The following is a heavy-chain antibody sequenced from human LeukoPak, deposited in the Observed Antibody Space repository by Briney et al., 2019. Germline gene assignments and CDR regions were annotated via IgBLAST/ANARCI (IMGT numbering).Heavy chain of an antibody. D-gene: IGHD5-12*01. CDR2: SSPSGGST. Sequence: ASVKVSCKASGYTFTSYYMHWVRQARGQGREWMGISSPSGGSTSYAQKFQGRGTMTRDTSTSTVYMELSSLRSEDTAVYYCARGGYDYYFDYWGQGTLVTVSS. J-gene: IGHJ4*02. CDR3: ARGGYDYYFDY. CDR1: GYTFTSYY. V-gene: IGHV1-46*01.